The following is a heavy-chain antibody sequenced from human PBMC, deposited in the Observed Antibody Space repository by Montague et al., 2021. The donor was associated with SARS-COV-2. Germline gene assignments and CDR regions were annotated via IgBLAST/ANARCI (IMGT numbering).Heavy chain of an antibody. CDR3: AKGLGMTVNKYVMHV. J-gene: IGHJ6*02. Sequence: SLRLSGAASGFRVSHYGMNWIRQAPGKGLEWVSSNSSVCEKYYAYSVKXHFIISRDSSRNTVYLQMSSLTAEDTAMYYCAKGLGMTVNKYVMHVWGPGTAVIVSS. D-gene: IGHD4-11*01. CDR2: NSSVCEK. V-gene: IGHV3-23*05. CDR1: GFRVSHYG.